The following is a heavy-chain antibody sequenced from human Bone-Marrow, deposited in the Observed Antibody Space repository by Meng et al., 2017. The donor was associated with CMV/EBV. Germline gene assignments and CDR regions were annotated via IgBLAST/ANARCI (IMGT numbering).Heavy chain of an antibody. CDR3: ARDPDYSTYYYYGMDV. D-gene: IGHD4-11*01. J-gene: IGHJ6*02. CDR2: IIPILGIA. CDR1: GGTFSSYT. Sequence: SVKVSCKASGGTFSSYTISWVRQAPGQGLEWMGRIIPILGIANHAQKFQGRVTITADKSTSTAYMELSSLRSEDTAVYYCARDPDYSTYYYYGMDVWGQGTTVTVSS. V-gene: IGHV1-69*04.